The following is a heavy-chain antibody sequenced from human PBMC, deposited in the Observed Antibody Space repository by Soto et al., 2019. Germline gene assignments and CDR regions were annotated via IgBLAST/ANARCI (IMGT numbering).Heavy chain of an antibody. D-gene: IGHD5-18*01. Sequence: VQLVESGGGLVQPGGSLRLSCAASGFTFSSYEMNWVRQAPGKGLEWVSYISSSGSTIYYADSVKGRFTISRDNAKNSLYLQMNSLRAEDTAVYYCAGDVDTAMVIDDYWGQGTLVTVSS. V-gene: IGHV3-48*03. CDR2: ISSSGSTI. J-gene: IGHJ4*02. CDR1: GFTFSSYE. CDR3: AGDVDTAMVIDDY.